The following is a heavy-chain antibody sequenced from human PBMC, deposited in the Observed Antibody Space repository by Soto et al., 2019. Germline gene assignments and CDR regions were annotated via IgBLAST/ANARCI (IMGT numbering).Heavy chain of an antibody. CDR1: GFTFSSYA. CDR2: ISGSGGST. J-gene: IGHJ4*02. V-gene: IGHV3-23*01. Sequence: HPGGSLRLSCAASGFTFSSYAMSWVRQAPGKGLEWVSAISGSGGSTYYADSVKGRFTISRDNSKNTLYLQMNSLRAEDTAVYYCRCSDLAVAVYFDYWGQGTLVTVSS. D-gene: IGHD6-19*01. CDR3: RCSDLAVAVYFDY.